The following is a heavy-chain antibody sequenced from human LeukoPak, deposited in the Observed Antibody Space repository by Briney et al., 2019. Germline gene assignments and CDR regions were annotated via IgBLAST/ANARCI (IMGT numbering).Heavy chain of an antibody. Sequence: SETLSLTCTVSGGSMSSYYWSWIRQPPGMGLEYIGNIFYSGSTNYNPSLKSRVTISVGTSKNQFSLKLSSVTAADTAVYYCARAGKQERPPPLIGYYYMDVWGKGTTVTVSS. J-gene: IGHJ6*03. CDR1: GGSMSSYY. D-gene: IGHD1-1*01. CDR3: ARAGKQERPPPLIGYYYMDV. V-gene: IGHV4-59*01. CDR2: IFYSGST.